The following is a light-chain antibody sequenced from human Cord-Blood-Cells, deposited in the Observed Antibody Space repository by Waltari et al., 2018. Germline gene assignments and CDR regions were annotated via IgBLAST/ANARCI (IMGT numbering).Light chain of an antibody. Sequence: QSVLTQPPSVSEAPRQRVPIPCSGSSSNTGTNAVNRYQQLPGKAPKLLIYYDDLLPSGVSDRFSGSKSGTSASLAISGLQSEDEADYYCAAWDDSLNGWVFGGGTKLTVL. V-gene: IGLV1-36*01. CDR1: SSNTGTNA. CDR3: AAWDDSLNGWV. J-gene: IGLJ3*02. CDR2: YDD.